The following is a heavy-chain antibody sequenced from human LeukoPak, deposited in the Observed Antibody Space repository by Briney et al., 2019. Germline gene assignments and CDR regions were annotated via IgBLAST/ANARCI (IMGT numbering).Heavy chain of an antibody. Sequence: SETLSLTCTVSGGSISSGGYYWSWIRQHPGKGLEWIGFIYYNGSTYYNPSLKSRVTISVDTSKNQFSLRLSSVTAADTAVYYCARFEDIVVVPAAPHNWFDPWGQGTLVTVSS. J-gene: IGHJ5*02. D-gene: IGHD2-2*01. CDR2: IYYNGST. CDR1: GGSISSGGYY. CDR3: ARFEDIVVVPAAPHNWFDP. V-gene: IGHV4-31*03.